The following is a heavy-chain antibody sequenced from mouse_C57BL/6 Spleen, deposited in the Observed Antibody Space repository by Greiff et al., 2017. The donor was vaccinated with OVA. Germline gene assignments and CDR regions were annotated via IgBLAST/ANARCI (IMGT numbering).Heavy chain of an antibody. V-gene: IGHV5-4*01. CDR2: ISDGGSYT. J-gene: IGHJ4*01. D-gene: IGHD2-3*01. CDR1: GFTFSSYA. Sequence: EVQGVESGGGLVKPGGSLKLSCAASGFTFSSYAMSWVRQTPEKRLEWVATISDGGSYTYYPDNVKGRFTISRDNAKNNLYLQMSHLKSEDTAMYYCAREGLLPYYYAMDYWGQGTSVTVSS. CDR3: AREGLLPYYYAMDY.